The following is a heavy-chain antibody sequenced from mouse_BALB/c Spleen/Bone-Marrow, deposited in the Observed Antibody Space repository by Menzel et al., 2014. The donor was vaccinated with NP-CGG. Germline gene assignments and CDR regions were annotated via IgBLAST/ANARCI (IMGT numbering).Heavy chain of an antibody. CDR3: ARDLSTMITTGFAY. Sequence: VKLVESGPGLVAPSQSLSITCTVSGFSLTSYGVHWVRQPPGKGLEWLGVIWAGGSTNHNSALMSRLSISKDNSKSQVFLKMNSLQTDDTAMYYCARDLSTMITTGFAYWGQGTLVTVSA. J-gene: IGHJ3*01. V-gene: IGHV2-9*02. CDR2: IWAGGST. CDR1: GFSLTSYG. D-gene: IGHD2-4*01.